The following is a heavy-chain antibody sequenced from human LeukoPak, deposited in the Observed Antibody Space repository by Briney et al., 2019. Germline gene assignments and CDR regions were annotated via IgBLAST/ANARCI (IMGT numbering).Heavy chain of an antibody. V-gene: IGHV4-30-4*01. J-gene: IGHJ5*01. CDR3: ARRRSLAAYSAGSDNWLDS. Sequence: SETLSLTCTVSGGSISSGDYYWSWIRQPPGKGLEWIGYIYYSGSTYYNPSLKSRVTISVDTSKNQFSLKLSSVTAADTAVYYCARRRSLAAYSAGSDNWLDSWGQGTLVTVSS. CDR2: IYYSGST. CDR1: GGSISSGDYY. D-gene: IGHD4-11*01.